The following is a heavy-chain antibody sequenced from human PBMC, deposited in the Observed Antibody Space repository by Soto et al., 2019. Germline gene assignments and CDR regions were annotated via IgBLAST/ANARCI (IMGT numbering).Heavy chain of an antibody. CDR3: ARVSSGWYDAFDI. CDR1: GFTFSDHY. D-gene: IGHD6-19*01. J-gene: IGHJ3*02. CDR2: TRNKANSYTT. Sequence: LRLSCAASGFTFSDHYMDWVRQAPGKGLEWVGRTRNKANSYTTEYVASMKGRFTISRDDSKNSLYLQMNSLKTEDTAVYYCARVSSGWYDAFDIWGQGTMVTV. V-gene: IGHV3-72*01.